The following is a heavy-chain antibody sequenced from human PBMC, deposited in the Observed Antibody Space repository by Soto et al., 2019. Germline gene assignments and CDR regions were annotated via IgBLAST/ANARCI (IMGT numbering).Heavy chain of an antibody. CDR1: GFSLTTSGVG. Sequence: QITLKESGPTLVKPTQTLTLTCTFSGFSLTTSGVGVGWIRQPPGKALEWLALIYWYDDKRYSPSLKSRLTXXXXXXXXXXXXXXXXXXXXXXXXXXXXXXXXXXDRSGYGSKWFDPWGQGTLVTVSS. CDR2: IYWYDDK. V-gene: IGHV2-5*01. J-gene: IGHJ5*02. CDR3: XXXXXXXDRSGYGSKWFDP. D-gene: IGHD3-22*01.